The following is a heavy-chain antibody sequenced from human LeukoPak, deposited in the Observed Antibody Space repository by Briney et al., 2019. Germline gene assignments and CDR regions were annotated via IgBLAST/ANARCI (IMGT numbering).Heavy chain of an antibody. CDR2: ISDSGGRP. Sequence: GGSLRLSCAVSGITLSNYGMSWVRQAPGKGLEWVAGISDSGGRPNYADSVKGRFTISRDNPKNTLYLQMNSLRAEDTAVYFCAKRGVVIRVILVGFHKEAYYFDSWGQGALVTVSS. V-gene: IGHV3-23*01. J-gene: IGHJ4*02. D-gene: IGHD3-22*01. CDR3: AKRGVVIRVILVGFHKEAYYFDS. CDR1: GITLSNYG.